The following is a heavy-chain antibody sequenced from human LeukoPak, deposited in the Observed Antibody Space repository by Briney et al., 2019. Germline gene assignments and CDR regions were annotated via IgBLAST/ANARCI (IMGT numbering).Heavy chain of an antibody. CDR1: GGSISSYY. J-gene: IGHJ4*02. D-gene: IGHD6-19*01. Sequence: SETLSLTCTVSGGSISSYYWSWIRQPPGKGLEWIGYIYYSGSTNYNPSLKSRVTISVDTSKNQFSLKLSSVAAADTAVYYCARVYSSGWGFDYWGQETLVTVSS. V-gene: IGHV4-59*01. CDR3: ARVYSSGWGFDY. CDR2: IYYSGST.